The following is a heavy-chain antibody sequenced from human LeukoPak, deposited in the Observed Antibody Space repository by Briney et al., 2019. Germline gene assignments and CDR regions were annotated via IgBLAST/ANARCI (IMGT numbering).Heavy chain of an antibody. CDR3: ASGEGWLQLGNAGLFDY. CDR2: IDQDGSEK. J-gene: IGHJ4*02. V-gene: IGHV3-7*01. Sequence: GGSLRLSCAASGFTVSSNYMSWVRQAPGKGLEWVANIDQDGSEKYYVDSVKGRFTISGDNAKNSLYLQMNSLRAEDTAVYYCASGEGWLQLGNAGLFDYWGQGTLVTVSS. D-gene: IGHD5-24*01. CDR1: GFTVSSNY.